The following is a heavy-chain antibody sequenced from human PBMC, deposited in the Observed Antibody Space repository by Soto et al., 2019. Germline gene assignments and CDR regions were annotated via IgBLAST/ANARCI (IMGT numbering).Heavy chain of an antibody. V-gene: IGHV3-30-3*01. CDR1: GFTLSSYA. CDR3: ARDRGGYCSGGSCYPDAFDI. D-gene: IGHD2-15*01. J-gene: IGHJ3*02. Sequence: GGSLRLSCAASGFTLSSYAMHWARQAPGKGLEWVAVISYDGSNKYYADSVKGRFTISRDNSKNTLYLQMNSLRAEDTAVYYCARDRGGYCSGGSCYPDAFDIWGQGTMDTVSS. CDR2: ISYDGSNK.